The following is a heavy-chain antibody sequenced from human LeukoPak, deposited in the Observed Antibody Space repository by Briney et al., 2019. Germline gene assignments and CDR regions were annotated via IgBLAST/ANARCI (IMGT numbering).Heavy chain of an antibody. CDR3: ARDSFQLDGMDV. Sequence: ASVKVSCKASGYTFTSYAMHWVRQAPGQRLEWMGWISAYNGNTNYAQKLQGRVTMTTDTSTSTAYMELRSLRSDDTAVYYCARDSFQLDGMDVWGQGTTVTVSS. CDR1: GYTFTSYA. J-gene: IGHJ6*02. CDR2: ISAYNGNT. V-gene: IGHV1-18*01.